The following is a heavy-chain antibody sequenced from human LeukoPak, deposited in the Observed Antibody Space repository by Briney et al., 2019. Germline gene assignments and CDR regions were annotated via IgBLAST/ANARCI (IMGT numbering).Heavy chain of an antibody. D-gene: IGHD6-19*01. J-gene: IGHJ4*02. V-gene: IGHV3-23*01. CDR2: ISGSGGST. CDR3: AKSIAVAGTSFDY. CDR1: GFTFSSYA. Sequence: GGTLRLSCAASGFTFSSYAMSWVRQAPGKGLEWVSAISGSGGSTYYADSVKGRFTISRDNSKNTLYLQMNSLRAEDTAVYYCAKSIAVAGTSFDYWGQGTLVTVSS.